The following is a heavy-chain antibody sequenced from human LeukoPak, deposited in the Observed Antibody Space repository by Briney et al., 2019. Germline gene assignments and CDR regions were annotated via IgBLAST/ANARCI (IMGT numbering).Heavy chain of an antibody. CDR2: ISWNSGSI. Sequence: GGSLRLSCAASGFTFDDYAMHWVRQAPGKGLEWVSGISWNSGSIGYADSVKGRFTISRDNAKNSLYLQMNSLRAEDTALYYCAKDSVGWLPPPYFDYGGQGPLVTVSS. CDR1: GFTFDDYA. V-gene: IGHV3-9*01. CDR3: AKDSVGWLPPPYFDY. J-gene: IGHJ4*02. D-gene: IGHD3/OR15-3a*01.